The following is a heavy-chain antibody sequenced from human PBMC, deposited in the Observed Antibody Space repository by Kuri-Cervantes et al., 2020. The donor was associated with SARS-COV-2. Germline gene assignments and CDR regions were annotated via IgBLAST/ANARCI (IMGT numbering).Heavy chain of an antibody. CDR1: GFSLNTSGMC. V-gene: IGHV2-70*11. J-gene: IGHJ4*02. Sequence: SGPTLVKPTQTLTLTCTFSGFSLNTSGMCVSRIRQPPGKALEWLARIDWDDDKYYNTFLKTRLTISKDTSKNQVVLTMTNMDPVDTATYYCARIQATTVIADYWGQGTLVTVSS. CDR2: IDWDDDK. CDR3: ARIQATTVIADY. D-gene: IGHD4-11*01.